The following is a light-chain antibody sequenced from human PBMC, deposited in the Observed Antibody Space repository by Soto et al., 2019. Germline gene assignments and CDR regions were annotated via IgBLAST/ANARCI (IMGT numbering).Light chain of an antibody. V-gene: IGKV3-11*01. CDR3: QQRSNWPSIT. Sequence: EIVLAQSPATLSLSTGERATLSCRASQSVSSYLAWYQQKPGQAPRLLIYDASNRATGIPARFSGSGSGTDFTLTISSLEPEDIAVYYCQQRSNWPSITFGQGTRLEIK. CDR2: DAS. CDR1: QSVSSY. J-gene: IGKJ5*01.